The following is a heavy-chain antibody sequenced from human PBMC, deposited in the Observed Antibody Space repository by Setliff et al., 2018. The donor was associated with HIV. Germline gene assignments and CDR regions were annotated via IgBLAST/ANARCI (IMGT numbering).Heavy chain of an antibody. D-gene: IGHD3-22*01. CDR3: ATVNYYDSSGFVY. CDR1: GYTFSDYY. J-gene: IGHJ4*02. CDR2: VDPKDGET. Sequence: KVSCKASGYTFSDYYIFWVQQAPGEGLEWMGRVDPKDGETIYAAKFQDRITITADTSTDTAYTELSSLRSEDTAVYYCATVNYYDSSGFVYWGQGTLVTSPQ. V-gene: IGHV1-69-2*01.